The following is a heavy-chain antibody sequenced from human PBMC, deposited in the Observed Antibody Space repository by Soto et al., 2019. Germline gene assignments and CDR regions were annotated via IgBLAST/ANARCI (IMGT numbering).Heavy chain of an antibody. D-gene: IGHD1-1*01. Sequence: EVQLVESGGGLVQPGGSLRLSCTVSGFTFGDYWMTWVRQDPGKGLEWVANMNQDGSEKYYVDSVQGRFAISRDNAKNSLYLQMHSLSAEDTAVYYCASQRVSYAMDVWGQGTTVTVSS. J-gene: IGHJ6*02. CDR1: GFTFGDYW. CDR3: ASQRVSYAMDV. CDR2: MNQDGSEK. V-gene: IGHV3-7*05.